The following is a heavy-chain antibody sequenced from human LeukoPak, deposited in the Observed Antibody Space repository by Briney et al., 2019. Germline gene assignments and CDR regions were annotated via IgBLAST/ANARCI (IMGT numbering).Heavy chain of an antibody. CDR1: GFTFSSFW. CDR3: AKDVGSYFDY. V-gene: IGHV3-30*18. Sequence: GGSLRLSCAASGFTFSSFWMHWVRQAPGKGLEWVAVISYDGSNKYYADSVKGRFTISRDNSKNTLYLQMNSLRAEDTAVYYCAKDVGSYFDYWGQGTLVTVSS. CDR2: ISYDGSNK. D-gene: IGHD2-15*01. J-gene: IGHJ4*02.